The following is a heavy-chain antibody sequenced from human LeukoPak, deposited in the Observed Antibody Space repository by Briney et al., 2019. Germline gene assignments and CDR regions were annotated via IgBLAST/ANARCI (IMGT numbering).Heavy chain of an antibody. D-gene: IGHD6-19*01. V-gene: IGHV3-21*01. CDR2: ISSSSSYI. CDR1: GFTFSSYS. J-gene: IGHJ4*02. Sequence: GGSLRLSCAASGFTFSSYSMNWVRPAPGKGLEWVSSISSSSSYIYYADSVKGRFTISRDNAKNSLYLQMNSLRAEDTAVYYCASPVYSSGWRIDYWGQGTLVTVSS. CDR3: ASPVYSSGWRIDY.